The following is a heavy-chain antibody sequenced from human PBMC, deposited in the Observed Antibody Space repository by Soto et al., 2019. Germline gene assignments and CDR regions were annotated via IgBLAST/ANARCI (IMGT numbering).Heavy chain of an antibody. CDR3: VKDRDSNSWPSRDV. Sequence: ASVKVSWNTSGYTFTRNGISWVRQAPGQGLEWMGWISPKSGNTKYAQKFQGRVIMTTDTSTSTAYMELRSLRSDDTAVYFCVKDRDSNSWPSRDVWGPGTTVTVS. J-gene: IGHJ6*02. D-gene: IGHD3-22*01. V-gene: IGHV1-18*01. CDR2: ISPKSGNT. CDR1: GYTFTRNG.